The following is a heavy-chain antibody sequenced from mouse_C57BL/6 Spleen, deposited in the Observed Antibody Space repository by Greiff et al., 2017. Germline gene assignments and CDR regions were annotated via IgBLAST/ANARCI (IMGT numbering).Heavy chain of an antibody. CDR2: IYPSDSET. Sequence: QVQLQQPGAELVRPGSSVKLSCKASGYTFTSYWMDWVKQRPGQGLEWIGNIYPSDSETHYNQKFKDKATLTVDKSSSTAYMQLSSLTYEDSAVYYCARRIYYYGSSFYFDVWGTGTTVTVSS. CDR1: GYTFTSYW. CDR3: ARRIYYYGSSFYFDV. V-gene: IGHV1-61*01. D-gene: IGHD1-1*01. J-gene: IGHJ1*03.